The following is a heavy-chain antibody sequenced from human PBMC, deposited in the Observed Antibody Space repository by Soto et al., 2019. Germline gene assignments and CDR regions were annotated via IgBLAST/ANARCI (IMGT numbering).Heavy chain of an antibody. J-gene: IGHJ5*02. CDR2: IYYSGST. V-gene: IGHV4-39*01. Sequence: SQTLSLTCTVSGGSISSRGDYWGWIRQPPGKGLEWIGTIYYSGSTYYNPSLKSRVTISVDTSKNQFSLKLSSVTAADTAVYYCATRTGLAPWAKGTLVPVSS. CDR1: GGSISSRGDY. CDR3: ATRTGLAP. D-gene: IGHD3-16*01.